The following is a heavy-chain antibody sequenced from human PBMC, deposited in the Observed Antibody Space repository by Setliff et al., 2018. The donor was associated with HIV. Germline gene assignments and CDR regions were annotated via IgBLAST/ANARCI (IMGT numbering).Heavy chain of an antibody. CDR3: ARVQRWLQAFDY. Sequence: ASVKVSCKASGYTFTSYDINWVRQATGQGLEWMGWMNPNSGDTGYAQKFQGRVTMTRNTSISTAYMELSSLRSEDTAVYYCARVQRWLQAFDYWGQGTLVTVS. CDR2: MNPNSGDT. D-gene: IGHD5-12*01. J-gene: IGHJ4*02. V-gene: IGHV1-8*02. CDR1: GYTFTSYD.